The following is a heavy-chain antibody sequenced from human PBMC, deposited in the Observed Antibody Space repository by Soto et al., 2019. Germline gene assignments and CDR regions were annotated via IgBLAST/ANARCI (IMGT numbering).Heavy chain of an antibody. Sequence: PSETLSLTCAVSGGSFSSGDSSCSWIRQPPGKGLEWIGYIYHSGKTYYNTSLKSRVTISVDRSKNQFSLTVISVTAADTAMYYCARAHYDSTFDIWGQGTMVT. V-gene: IGHV4-30-2*01. D-gene: IGHD3-22*01. J-gene: IGHJ3*02. CDR3: ARAHYDSTFDI. CDR1: GGSFSSGDSS. CDR2: IYHSGKT.